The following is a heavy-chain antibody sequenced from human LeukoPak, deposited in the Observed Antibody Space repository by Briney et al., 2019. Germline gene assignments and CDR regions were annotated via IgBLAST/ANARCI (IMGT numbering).Heavy chain of an antibody. J-gene: IGHJ5*02. D-gene: IGHD2-15*01. Sequence: SETLSLTCAVYGGSFSGYYWSWIRQPPGKGLEWIGEINHSGSTNYNPSLKSRVTISVDTSKNQFSLKLSSVTAADTAVYYCARRRRLLWWFDPWGQGTLVTVSS. V-gene: IGHV4-34*01. CDR3: ARRRRLLWWFDP. CDR2: INHSGST. CDR1: GGSFSGYY.